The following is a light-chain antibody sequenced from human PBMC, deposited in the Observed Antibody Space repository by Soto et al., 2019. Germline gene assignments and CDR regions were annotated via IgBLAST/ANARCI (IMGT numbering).Light chain of an antibody. J-gene: IGKJ2*01. CDR3: QHLKYYPYT. CDR2: GAS. CDR1: QSVASN. Sequence: EIVMTQSPATLSVSPGERATLSCRASQSVASNLAWYQFKPGLAPRLLISGASTRATGVPARFSGSGSGTEFTLTISSLQPEDFATYYCQHLKYYPYTFGRGTKLEI. V-gene: IGKV3-15*01.